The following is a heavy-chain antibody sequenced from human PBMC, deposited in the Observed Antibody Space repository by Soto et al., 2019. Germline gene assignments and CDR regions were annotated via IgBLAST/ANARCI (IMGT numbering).Heavy chain of an antibody. CDR2: ISYDGSNK. J-gene: IGHJ6*02. Sequence: GGSLRLSCAASGFTFSSYAMHWVRQAPGKGLEWVAVISYDGSNKYYADSVKGRFTISRDNSKNTLYLQMNSLRAEDTSVYYCARDYYRFNSGYGFSMDVWGQGTTVTVSS. V-gene: IGHV3-30-3*01. D-gene: IGHD5-12*01. CDR3: ARDYYRFNSGYGFSMDV. CDR1: GFTFSSYA.